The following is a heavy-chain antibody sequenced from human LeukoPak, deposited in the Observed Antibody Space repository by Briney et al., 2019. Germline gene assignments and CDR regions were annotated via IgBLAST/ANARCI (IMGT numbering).Heavy chain of an antibody. Sequence: SETLSLTCTVSGGSISSSSYYWGWIRQPPGKGLEWIGSIYYSGSTYYNPSLESRVTISVDTSKNQFSLKLSSVTAADTAVYYCARVPQTYYVWGSYRPSYYFDYWGQGTLVTVSS. D-gene: IGHD3-16*02. J-gene: IGHJ4*02. CDR1: GGSISSSSYY. CDR3: ARVPQTYYVWGSYRPSYYFDY. CDR2: IYYSGST. V-gene: IGHV4-39*07.